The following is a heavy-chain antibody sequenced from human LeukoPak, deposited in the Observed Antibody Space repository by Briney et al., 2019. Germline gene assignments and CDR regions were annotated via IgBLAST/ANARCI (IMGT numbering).Heavy chain of an antibody. V-gene: IGHV3-74*03. CDR2: INSDGSST. CDR3: TRSLSGYDYSPDY. J-gene: IGHJ4*02. CDR1: GFTFSSYW. D-gene: IGHD6-25*01. Sequence: KAGGSLRLSCAASGFTFSSYWMHWVRQAPGKGLVWVSRINSDGSSTAYADSVKGRFTISRDNTKNALYLQMNSLRAEDTAVYYCTRSLSGYDYSPDYWGQGTLVTVSS.